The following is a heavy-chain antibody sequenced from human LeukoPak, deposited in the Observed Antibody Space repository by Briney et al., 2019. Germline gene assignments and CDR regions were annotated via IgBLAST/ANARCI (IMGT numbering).Heavy chain of an antibody. CDR3: TRGAGSTAVMGDITYYYPMDV. J-gene: IGHJ6*02. D-gene: IGHD1-26*01. Sequence: GGSLRLSCAASGFIFSTYAMNWVRQAPGKGLEWVSGISGSGDSAYYADSVKGRFSISRDNSKNTLYLQMNSLETEDTAVYYCTRGAGSTAVMGDITYYYPMDVWGQGTTATVSS. CDR2: ISGSGDSA. CDR1: GFIFSTYA. V-gene: IGHV3-23*01.